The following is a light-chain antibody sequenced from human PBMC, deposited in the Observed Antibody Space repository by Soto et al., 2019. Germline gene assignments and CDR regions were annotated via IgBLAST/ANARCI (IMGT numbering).Light chain of an antibody. Sequence: DIQMTQSPSSVSASVGDRVTITCRVSQGISRWLAWYQQKPGKAPKLLIYAAFSLQSGVPSRFSGSGSGTEFTLTISSLQPEDFATYYCQQANSFPPTFGGGTKVEIK. CDR2: AAF. CDR1: QGISRW. CDR3: QQANSFPPT. V-gene: IGKV1-12*01. J-gene: IGKJ4*01.